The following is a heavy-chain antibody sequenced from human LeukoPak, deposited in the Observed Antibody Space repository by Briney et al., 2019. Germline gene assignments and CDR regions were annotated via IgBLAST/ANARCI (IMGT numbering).Heavy chain of an antibody. CDR1: GYTFTSYG. CDR2: ISAYNGNT. D-gene: IGHD6-13*01. CDR3: ARDLEVPEYSSSWLPFDY. Sequence: ASVKVSCKASGYTFTSYGISWVRQAPGQGLEWMGWISAYNGNTNYAQKLQGRVTMTTDTSTSTAYMELRSLRSDDTAVYYCARDLEVPEYSSSWLPFDYWGQGTLVTVSS. V-gene: IGHV1-18*01. J-gene: IGHJ4*02.